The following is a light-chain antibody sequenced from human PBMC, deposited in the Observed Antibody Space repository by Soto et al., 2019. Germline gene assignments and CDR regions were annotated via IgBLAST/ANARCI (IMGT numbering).Light chain of an antibody. CDR3: SSYTTSNTRQIV. V-gene: IGLV2-14*03. Sequence: SSITSTGTSSDVGGYNYVSWYQHHPGKAPKLIIYDVTNRPSGVSNPFSGSKSGNTASLTISGLQPEDEADYYCSSYTTSNTRQIVFGTGTKVTVL. CDR1: SSDVGGYNY. J-gene: IGLJ1*01. CDR2: DVT.